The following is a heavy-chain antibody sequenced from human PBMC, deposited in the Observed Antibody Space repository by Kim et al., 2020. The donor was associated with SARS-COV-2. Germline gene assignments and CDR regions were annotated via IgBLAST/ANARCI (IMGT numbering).Heavy chain of an antibody. CDR2: IFYSGST. Sequence: SETLSLTCTVSGGSVSSSSYYWGWIRQPPGKGLEWIGSIFYSGSTYDNPSLKSRVTISVDTSKNQFSLKLSSVTAADTAVYYCARRWELLDAFDIWGQGTMVTVSS. CDR1: GGSVSSSSYY. V-gene: IGHV4-39*01. CDR3: ARRWELLDAFDI. J-gene: IGHJ3*02. D-gene: IGHD1-26*01.